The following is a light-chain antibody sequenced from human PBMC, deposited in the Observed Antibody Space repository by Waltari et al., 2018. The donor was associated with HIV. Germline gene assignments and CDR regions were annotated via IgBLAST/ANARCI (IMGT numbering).Light chain of an antibody. CDR3: QQSHSVPWT. CDR1: QGISTY. J-gene: IGKJ1*01. CDR2: GSS. Sequence: DIQMTQSPNSLSAYVGQTVIISCRASQGISTYLNWYQKKGGKAPKLLIFGSSNLQSGVPSRFSGSGSGTDFTLIIRSLQPEDFASYFCQQSHSVPWTFGRGTNVEV. V-gene: IGKV1-39*01.